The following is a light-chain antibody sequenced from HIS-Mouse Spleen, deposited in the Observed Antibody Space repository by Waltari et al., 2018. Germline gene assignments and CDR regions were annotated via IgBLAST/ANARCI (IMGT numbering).Light chain of an antibody. Sequence: SYELTQPPSVSVSPGQTASITCSGDKLGDKYACWYQQKPGQSPVLVIYQAHTRPSGIPERFSGSNSGNTATLTISGTQAMDEADYYCQAWDSSTVVFGGGTKLPVL. V-gene: IGLV3-1*01. J-gene: IGLJ2*01. CDR3: QAWDSSTVV. CDR2: QAH. CDR1: KLGDKY.